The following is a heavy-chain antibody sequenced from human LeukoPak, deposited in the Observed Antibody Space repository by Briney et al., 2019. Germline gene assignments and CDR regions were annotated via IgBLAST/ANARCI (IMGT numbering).Heavy chain of an antibody. CDR1: GGSISSSNW. CDR3: ARSSPPIAAAGLYGMDV. Sequence: PSGTLSLTCAVSGGSISSSNWWSWVRQPPGKGLEWIGEIYHSGSTNYNPSLKSRVTISVDKSKNQFSLKLSSVTAADTAVYYCARSSPPIAAAGLYGMDVWGQGTTVTVSS. V-gene: IGHV4-4*02. D-gene: IGHD6-13*01. CDR2: IYHSGST. J-gene: IGHJ6*02.